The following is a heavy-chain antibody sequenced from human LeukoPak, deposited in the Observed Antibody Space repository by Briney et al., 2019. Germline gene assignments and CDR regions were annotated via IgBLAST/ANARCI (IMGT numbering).Heavy chain of an antibody. CDR1: GYTFNTYA. CDR2: VSPGNGHT. V-gene: IGHV1-3*01. D-gene: IGHD4-11*01. CDR3: ARGATVTGYYYYYMDV. J-gene: IGHJ6*03. Sequence: ASVKVSCKASGYTFNTYAIHWLRQAPGQRLEWMGWVSPGNGHTRYSQKFQGRVTMTRDTSTSTVYMELSSLRFEDTAVYYCARGATVTGYYYYYMDVWGKGTTVTVSS.